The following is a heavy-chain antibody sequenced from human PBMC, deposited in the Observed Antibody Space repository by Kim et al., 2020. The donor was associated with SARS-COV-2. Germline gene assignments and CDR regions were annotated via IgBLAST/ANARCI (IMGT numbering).Heavy chain of an antibody. Sequence: GGSLRLSCAASGFTFSSYSMSWVRQAPGKGLEWVSVISGSGDSTYYADSVKGRFTISRDNSKNTLYLQMNSLRAEDTAVYYCAKGGSTRCYVKLDYWGQGTLVTVAS. CDR2: ISGSGDST. CDR1: GFTFSSYS. CDR3: AKGGSTRCYVKLDY. J-gene: IGHJ4*02. D-gene: IGHD2-2*01. V-gene: IGHV3-23*01.